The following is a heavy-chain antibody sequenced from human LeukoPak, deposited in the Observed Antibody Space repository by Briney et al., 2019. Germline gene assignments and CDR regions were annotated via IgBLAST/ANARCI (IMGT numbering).Heavy chain of an antibody. V-gene: IGHV3-30*03. D-gene: IGHD5-12*01. Sequence: GGSLRLSCAASGFTFSSYWMTWVRQAPGKGLEWVAVISYDGSDKFYADSVKGRFTISRDSSKNTLYLQMNSLRPEDTAVYYCARARPSMWIDYWGQGTLVTVSS. J-gene: IGHJ4*02. CDR3: ARARPSMWIDY. CDR2: ISYDGSDK. CDR1: GFTFSSYW.